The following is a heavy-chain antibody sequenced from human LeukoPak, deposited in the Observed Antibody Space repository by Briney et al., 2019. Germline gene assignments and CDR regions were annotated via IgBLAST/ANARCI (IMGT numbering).Heavy chain of an antibody. CDR3: ARQTGVAVATFYFDD. D-gene: IGHD2-15*01. V-gene: IGHV4-59*08. J-gene: IGHJ4*02. Sequence: SETLSPTCTVSGGSISSYYWTWIRQPPGKGLEWIGYIYYSGITNYNPSLKSRVTMSVDTSKNQFSLKLSSVTAADTAVYYCARQTGVAVATFYFDDWGQGTQVTVSS. CDR1: GGSISSYY. CDR2: IYYSGIT.